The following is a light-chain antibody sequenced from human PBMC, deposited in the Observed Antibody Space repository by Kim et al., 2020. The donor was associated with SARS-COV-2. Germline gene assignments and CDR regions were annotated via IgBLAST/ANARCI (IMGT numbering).Light chain of an antibody. J-gene: IGKJ4*01. Sequence: FSPGHSSSLSCRASQSVSSYLASYQQKPGQAPRLLIYDASNRATGIPARFSGSGSGTDFTLTISSLEPEDFAVYYCQQRSNWPLTFGGGTKVDIK. CDR1: QSVSSY. CDR3: QQRSNWPLT. CDR2: DAS. V-gene: IGKV3-11*01.